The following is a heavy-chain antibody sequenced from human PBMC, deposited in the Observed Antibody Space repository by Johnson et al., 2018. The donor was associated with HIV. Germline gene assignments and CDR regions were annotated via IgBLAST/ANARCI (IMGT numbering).Heavy chain of an antibody. CDR3: ASGWGIVVSDAFDI. Sequence: QVQLVESGGGLVKPGGSLRLSCAASGFTFSDYYMSWIRQAPGKGLEWVSYIASSDSPIYYADSVKGRFTISRDNAKNSLYLQMNTLRAEDTAVYYCASGWGIVVSDAFDIWGQGTMVTVSS. CDR2: IASSDSPI. D-gene: IGHD6-19*01. J-gene: IGHJ3*02. V-gene: IGHV3-11*04. CDR1: GFTFSDYY.